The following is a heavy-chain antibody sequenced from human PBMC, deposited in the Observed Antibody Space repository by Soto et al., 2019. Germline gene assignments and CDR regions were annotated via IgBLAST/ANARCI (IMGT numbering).Heavy chain of an antibody. CDR1: GYTFTHFD. CDR2: VSVSNGVT. CDR3: ACPGYCGSASCYIWVH. Sequence: GASVKVSCKTSGYTFTHFDINWVRQAPGQRPEWMGWVSVSNGVTNYAQKLQGRVTMTTDTSTSTAYMELRSLRSDDTAVYYCACPGYCGSASCYIWVHWGPGTLVTVSS. V-gene: IGHV1-18*01. J-gene: IGHJ4*02. D-gene: IGHD2-2*01.